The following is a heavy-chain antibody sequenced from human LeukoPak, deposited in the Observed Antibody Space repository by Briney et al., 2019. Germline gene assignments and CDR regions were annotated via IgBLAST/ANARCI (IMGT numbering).Heavy chain of an antibody. CDR1: GGSISSYY. Sequence: SETLSLTCTVSGGSISSYYWSWIRQPAGKGLEWIGRIYTSGSTNYNPSLKSRVTMSVDMSKNQFSLKLSSVTAADTAVYYCARRNYDSSGYYYFDYWGQGTLVTVSS. J-gene: IGHJ4*02. V-gene: IGHV4-4*07. CDR3: ARRNYDSSGYYYFDY. D-gene: IGHD3-22*01. CDR2: IYTSGST.